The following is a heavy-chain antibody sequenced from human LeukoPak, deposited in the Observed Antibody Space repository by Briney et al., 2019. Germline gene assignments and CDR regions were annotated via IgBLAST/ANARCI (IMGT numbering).Heavy chain of an antibody. CDR1: GYTFTNYY. D-gene: IGHD4-17*01. J-gene: IGHJ6*02. V-gene: IGHV1-46*01. CDR2: INPSGGST. CDR3: ARTLFLRYGEDGMDV. Sequence: ASVKVSCKASGYTFTNYYMHWVRQAPGQGLEWMGTINPSGGSTIYAQKFQGRVTMTRGTSTSTVYMELSSLRSEDTAVYYCARTLFLRYGEDGMDVWGQGTTVTVSS.